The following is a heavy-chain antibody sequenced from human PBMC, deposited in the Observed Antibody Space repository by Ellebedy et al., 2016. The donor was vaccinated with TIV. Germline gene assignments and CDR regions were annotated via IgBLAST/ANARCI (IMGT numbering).Heavy chain of an antibody. J-gene: IGHJ5*02. V-gene: IGHV3-53*01. D-gene: IGHD1-14*01. CDR3: AKGTRARAGWFNP. CDR2: IYSGGST. CDR1: GFTFSSYS. Sequence: GESLKISXAASGFTFSSYSMNWVRQAPGKGLEWVSVIYSGGSTYYADSVKGRFTISRDNSKNTLYLQMNSLRAEDTALYYCAKGTRARAGWFNPWGQGTLVTISS.